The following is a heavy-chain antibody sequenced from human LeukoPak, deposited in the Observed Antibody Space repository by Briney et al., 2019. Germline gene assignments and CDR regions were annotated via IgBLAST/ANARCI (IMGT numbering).Heavy chain of an antibody. CDR1: GFTFSSYT. Sequence: GGSLRLSCAASGFTFSSYTMNWVRQAPGMGLEWVSSISSSSSYIYYADSVKGRFTISRDNAKNSLYLQMNSLRAEDTAVYYCVRDTYDILTGYYKWAFDIWGQGTMVTVSS. CDR3: VRDTYDILTGYYKWAFDI. D-gene: IGHD3-9*01. V-gene: IGHV3-21*06. CDR2: ISSSSSYI. J-gene: IGHJ3*02.